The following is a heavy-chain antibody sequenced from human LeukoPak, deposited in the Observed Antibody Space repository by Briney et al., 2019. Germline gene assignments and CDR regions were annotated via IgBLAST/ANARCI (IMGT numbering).Heavy chain of an antibody. CDR1: GFTFSSYG. J-gene: IGHJ6*02. CDR2: ISYDGSNK. D-gene: IGHD3-10*01. V-gene: IGHV3-30*18. Sequence: GRSLRLSCAASGFTFSSYGMHWVRQAPGKGLERVAVISYDGSNKYYADSVKGRFTISRDNSKNTLYLQMNSLRAEDTAVYYCAKDQGLWFGELLSHGMDVWGQGTTVTVSS. CDR3: AKDQGLWFGELLSHGMDV.